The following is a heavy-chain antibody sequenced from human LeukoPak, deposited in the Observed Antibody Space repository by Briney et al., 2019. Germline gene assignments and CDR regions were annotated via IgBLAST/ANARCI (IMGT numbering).Heavy chain of an antibody. CDR1: GYTFTSYD. CDR3: ARRKFGYDDAFDI. D-gene: IGHD5-12*01. J-gene: IGHJ3*02. Sequence: ASVKVSCKVSGYTFTSYDINWVRQAPGQGLEWMGWMNPNSGNTGYAQKFQGRVTMTRNTSISTAYMELSSLRSEDTAVYYCARRKFGYDDAFDIWGQGTMVTVSS. CDR2: MNPNSGNT. V-gene: IGHV1-8*01.